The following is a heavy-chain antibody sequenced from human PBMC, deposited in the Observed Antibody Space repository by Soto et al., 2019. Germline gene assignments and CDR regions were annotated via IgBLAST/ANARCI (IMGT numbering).Heavy chain of an antibody. D-gene: IGHD3-10*01. CDR1: GYTFTSYY. V-gene: IGHV1-46*01. CDR2: INPSGGST. J-gene: IGHJ4*02. CDR3: ARVLSVGTMVRGVLDY. Sequence: ASVKVSCKASGYTFTSYYMHWVRQAPGQGLEWMGIINPSGGSTSYAQKFQGRVTMTRDTSTSTVYMELSSLRSEGTAVYYCARVLSVGTMVRGVLDYWGQGTLVTVSS.